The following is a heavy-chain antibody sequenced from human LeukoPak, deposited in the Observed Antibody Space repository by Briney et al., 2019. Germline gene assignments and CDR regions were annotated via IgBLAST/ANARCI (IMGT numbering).Heavy chain of an antibody. D-gene: IGHD3-10*01. J-gene: IGHJ6*04. Sequence: SETLSLTCAVYGGSSSGYYWSWIRQPPGKGLEWIGEINHSGSTNYNPSLKSRVTISVDTSKNQFSLKLSSVTAADTAVYYCARLNYGSGSPKYRYYYYYGMDVWGKGTTVTVSS. V-gene: IGHV4-34*01. CDR3: ARLNYGSGSPKYRYYYYYGMDV. CDR1: GGSSSGYY. CDR2: INHSGST.